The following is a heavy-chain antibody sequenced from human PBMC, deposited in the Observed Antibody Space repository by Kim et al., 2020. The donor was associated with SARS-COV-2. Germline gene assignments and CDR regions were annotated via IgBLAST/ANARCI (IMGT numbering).Heavy chain of an antibody. CDR1: GGSISSSSYY. D-gene: IGHD3-22*01. J-gene: IGHJ4*02. CDR3: ARHEADYYDSSGYYYDDY. Sequence: SETLSLTCTVSGGSISSSSYYWGWIRQPPGKGLEWIGSIYYSGSTYYNPSLKSRVTISVDTSKNQFSLKLSSVTAADTAVYYCARHEADYYDSSGYYYDDYWGQGTLVTVSS. CDR2: IYYSGST. V-gene: IGHV4-39*01.